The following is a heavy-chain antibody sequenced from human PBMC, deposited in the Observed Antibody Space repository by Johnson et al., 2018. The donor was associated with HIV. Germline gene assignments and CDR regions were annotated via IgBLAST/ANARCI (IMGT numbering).Heavy chain of an antibody. D-gene: IGHD3-16*02. J-gene: IGHJ3*02. V-gene: IGHV3-9*01. CDR3: AKGVITFRGVIGPLRAFDI. CDR1: GFTFSDYY. CDR2: ISWNSGSI. Sequence: VQLVESGGGLVKPGGSLRLSCAASGFTFSDYYMSWIRQAPGKGLEWVSGISWNSGSIGYADSVKGRFTISRDNAKNSLYLQMNSLRAEDTALYYCAKGVITFRGVIGPLRAFDIWGQGTVVTVSS.